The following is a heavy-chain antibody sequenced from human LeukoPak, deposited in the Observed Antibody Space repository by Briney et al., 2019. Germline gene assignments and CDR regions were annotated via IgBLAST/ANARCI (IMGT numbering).Heavy chain of an antibody. CDR1: GYTFTDYY. V-gene: IGHV1-2*02. J-gene: IGHJ4*02. CDR2: VKPKSGGT. CDR3: ARNSYYDFWSGYSFDY. Sequence: GASVKVSCKASGYTFTDYYMHWVRQAPGQGLEWMGLVKPKSGGTDYALKFQGRVTMTRDTSISTAYMELSRLRSDDTAVYYCARNSYYDFWSGYSFDYWGQGTLVTVSS. D-gene: IGHD3-3*01.